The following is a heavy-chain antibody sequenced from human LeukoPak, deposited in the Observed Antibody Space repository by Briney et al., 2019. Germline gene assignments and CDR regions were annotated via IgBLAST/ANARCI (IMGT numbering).Heavy chain of an antibody. CDR2: IYYSGST. D-gene: IGHD2-15*01. V-gene: IGHV4-39*01. Sequence: SETLSLTCTVSGGSISGSSYYWGWIRQPPGKGLEWIGSIYYSGSTYYNPSLKSRVTISVDTSKNQFSLKLSSVTAADTAVYYCARLRMVAANCYLDYWGQGTLVTVSS. J-gene: IGHJ4*02. CDR3: ARLRMVAANCYLDY. CDR1: GGSISGSSYY.